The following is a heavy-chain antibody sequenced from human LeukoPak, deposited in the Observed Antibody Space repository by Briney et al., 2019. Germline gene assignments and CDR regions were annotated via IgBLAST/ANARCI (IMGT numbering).Heavy chain of an antibody. V-gene: IGHV1-69*10. CDR1: GGTFSSYA. CDR3: AELYYYDSSGYYYEYFQH. Sequence: ASVKVSCKASGGTFSSYAISWVRQAPGQGLEWMGWIIPIFGIANYAQKFQGRVTITADKSTSTAYMELSSLRSEDTAVYYCAELYYYDSSGYYYEYFQHWGQGTLVTVSS. D-gene: IGHD3-22*01. CDR2: IIPIFGIA. J-gene: IGHJ1*01.